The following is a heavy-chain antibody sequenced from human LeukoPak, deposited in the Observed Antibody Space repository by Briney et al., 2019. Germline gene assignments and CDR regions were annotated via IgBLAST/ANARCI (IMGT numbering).Heavy chain of an antibody. CDR2: IKQDESEK. CDR3: ARDLSVGAKPNLGFDY. CDR1: RFTFSNYW. D-gene: IGHD1-26*01. Sequence: GGSLRLSCVASRFTFSNYWMSWVRQAPGKGLEWVANIKQDESEKYYVDSVKGRFTLSRDNAKNSLYLQMNSLRAEDTAIYYCARDLSVGAKPNLGFDYWGQGTLVTVSS. V-gene: IGHV3-7*01. J-gene: IGHJ4*02.